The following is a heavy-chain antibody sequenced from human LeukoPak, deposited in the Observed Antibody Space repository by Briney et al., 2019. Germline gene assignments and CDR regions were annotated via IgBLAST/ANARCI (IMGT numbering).Heavy chain of an antibody. CDR2: IGQDGGEK. Sequence: PGGSLRLSCVVSGFTFSNYWMNWVRQAPGKGLEWVASIGQDGGEKSYVDSVKGRFTISRDNTKNSLYLQMSSLRAEDTAVYYCARDGTAAGLYFDLWGQGTLVTVSS. CDR3: ARDGTAAGLYFDL. J-gene: IGHJ4*01. D-gene: IGHD6-13*01. V-gene: IGHV3-7*01. CDR1: GFTFSNYW.